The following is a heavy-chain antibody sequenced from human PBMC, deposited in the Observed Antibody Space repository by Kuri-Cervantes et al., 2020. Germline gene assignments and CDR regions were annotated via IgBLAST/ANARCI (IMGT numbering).Heavy chain of an antibody. CDR3: AKDSNHCSGGSCNGMDV. D-gene: IGHD2-15*01. CDR2: ISGSGGST. V-gene: IGHV3-23*01. J-gene: IGHJ6*02. Sequence: GESLKISCAASGFTFSSYAMSWVRQAPGKGLEWVSAISGSGGSTYYADSVKGRFTISRDNSKNTLYLQMNSLRAEDTAVYYCAKDSNHCSGGSCNGMDVWGQGTAVTVSS. CDR1: GFTFSSYA.